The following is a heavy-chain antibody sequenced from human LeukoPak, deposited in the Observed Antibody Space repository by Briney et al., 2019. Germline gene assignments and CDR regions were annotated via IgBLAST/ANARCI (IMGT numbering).Heavy chain of an antibody. Sequence: GGSLRLSCAASGFTFSSHAMHWVRQAPGKGLEWVAVISYDGSDHYTDSVKGRFTISRDNSRDTLYLEMNSLRTEDRAVYYCARANSSAWHNFDFWGQGTLVTVSS. CDR3: ARANSSAWHNFDF. CDR1: GFTFSSHA. CDR2: ISYDGSD. J-gene: IGHJ4*02. V-gene: IGHV3-30-3*01. D-gene: IGHD6-19*01.